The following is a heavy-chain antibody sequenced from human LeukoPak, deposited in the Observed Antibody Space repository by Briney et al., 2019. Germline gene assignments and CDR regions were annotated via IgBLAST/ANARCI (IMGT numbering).Heavy chain of an antibody. CDR2: ISSNGGST. CDR1: GFTFSSYA. V-gene: IGHV3-64*01. Sequence: GGSLRLSCAASGFTFSSYAMHWVRQAPGKGLEYVSAISSNGGSTYYANSVKGRFTISRDNSKNTLYLQMGSLRAEDMAVYYCAREASGVILWFGDQYYFDYWGQGTLVTVSS. D-gene: IGHD3-10*01. J-gene: IGHJ4*02. CDR3: AREASGVILWFGDQYYFDY.